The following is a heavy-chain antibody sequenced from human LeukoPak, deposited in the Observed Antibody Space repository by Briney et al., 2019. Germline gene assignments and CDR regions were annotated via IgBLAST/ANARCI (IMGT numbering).Heavy chain of an antibody. D-gene: IGHD4-17*01. CDR2: ISYDGSKK. CDR1: GFTFNNYD. V-gene: IGHV3-30*18. Sequence: SGGSLRLSCAASGFTFNNYDMHWVRQAPSKGLEWVAVISYDGSKKYYTDSVKGRFTISRDISKNTLNLQMNSLRAEDTAVYYCAKGRQTTVTTYYFDYWGQGTLVTVSS. J-gene: IGHJ4*02. CDR3: AKGRQTTVTTYYFDY.